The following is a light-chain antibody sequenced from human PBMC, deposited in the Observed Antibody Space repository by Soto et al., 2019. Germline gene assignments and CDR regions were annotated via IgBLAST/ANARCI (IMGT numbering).Light chain of an antibody. CDR3: FSFTTTRTHV. CDR2: EVN. V-gene: IGLV2-14*01. J-gene: IGLJ1*01. CDR1: SSDIGAYDY. Sequence: QSALTQPASLSGSPGQSITISCTGTSSDIGAYDYVSWFQQHPGKAPKLMISEVNNRPSGVSNRFSGSKSGNTAYLTISGLQVEDEAEYFCFSFTTTRTHVFGTGTKATV.